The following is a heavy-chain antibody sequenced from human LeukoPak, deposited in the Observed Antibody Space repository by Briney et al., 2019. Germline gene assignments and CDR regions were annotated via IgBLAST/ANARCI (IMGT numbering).Heavy chain of an antibody. V-gene: IGHV3-23*01. CDR3: AREAYSNYVEYYFDY. CDR1: GFTFSSYA. J-gene: IGHJ4*02. CDR2: ISGSGGGT. D-gene: IGHD4-11*01. Sequence: PGRSLRLSCAASGFTFSSYAMSWVRQAPEKGLEWVSTISGSGGGTYYADSVKGRFTISRDNSKNMLYLQMNSLRAEDTAIYYCAREAYSNYVEYYFDYWGQGTLVTVSS.